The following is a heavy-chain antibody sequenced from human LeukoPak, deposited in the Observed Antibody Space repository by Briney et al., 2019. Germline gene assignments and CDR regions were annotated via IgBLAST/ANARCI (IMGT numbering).Heavy chain of an antibody. CDR3: AKTRLLWFGELLDIDY. CDR2: ISGSGTST. J-gene: IGHJ4*02. V-gene: IGHV3-23*01. D-gene: IGHD3-10*01. CDR1: GFTFSSYA. Sequence: PGGSLRLSCAASGFTFSSYAMSWVRQAPGMGLEWVSGISGSGTSTYYADSVKGRLTISRDNSKNRLFLQMNSLRAEDTAVYYCAKTRLLWFGELLDIDYWGQGTLVTVSS.